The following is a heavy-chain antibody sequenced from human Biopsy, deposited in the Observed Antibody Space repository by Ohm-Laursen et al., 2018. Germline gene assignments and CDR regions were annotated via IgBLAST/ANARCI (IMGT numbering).Heavy chain of an antibody. CDR1: GFIFSTYT. Sequence: SLRLSCSAFGFIFSTYTMNWVRQAPGEGLEWVSSISSRSSDIYYADSVKGRFTISRDNTNNSLYLQMTSLRPEDTAVFYCARGKYKDFSTGLPRPYHYTLDFWGPGTTVTVSS. V-gene: IGHV3-21*04. CDR3: ARGKYKDFSTGLPRPYHYTLDF. J-gene: IGHJ6*02. D-gene: IGHD3-22*01. CDR2: ISSRSSDI.